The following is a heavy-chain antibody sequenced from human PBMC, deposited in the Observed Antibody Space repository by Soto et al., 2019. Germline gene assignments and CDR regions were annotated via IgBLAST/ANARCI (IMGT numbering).Heavy chain of an antibody. Sequence: GGSLRLSCAASGFTFSSYSMNWVRQAPGKGLEWVSSISSSSSYIYYADSVKGRFTISRDNAKNSLYLQMNSLRAEDTAVYYCARDQLDVSYWFDPWGQGTLVTVSS. CDR2: ISSSSSYI. CDR3: ARDQLDVSYWFDP. D-gene: IGHD1-1*01. J-gene: IGHJ5*02. CDR1: GFTFSSYS. V-gene: IGHV3-21*01.